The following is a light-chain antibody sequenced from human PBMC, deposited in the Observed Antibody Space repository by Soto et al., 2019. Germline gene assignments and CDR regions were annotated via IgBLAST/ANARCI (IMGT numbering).Light chain of an antibody. V-gene: IGKV1-33*01. J-gene: IGKJ5*01. Sequence: DIQMTQSPSSLSASVGDRVTIICQASQDITNYLNWYQQKPGKAPKLLIYDASHLEPGVPSRFSGSGSGTHFSFNIISLQHEDIATYYCQQYENVQFPFGQGTRLAMK. CDR1: QDITNY. CDR3: QQYENVQFP. CDR2: DAS.